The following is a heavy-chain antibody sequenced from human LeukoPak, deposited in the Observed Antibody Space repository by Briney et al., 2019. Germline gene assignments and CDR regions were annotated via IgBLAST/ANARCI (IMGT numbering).Heavy chain of an antibody. D-gene: IGHD3-22*01. CDR3: ARHAGDSSGYFTPGFDY. Sequence: ESLQISRKGSRYSFTNYWIGGVRQMPGKGLEWRRIIYSGDSATRYSPSFQGQATNPPDKAIRTAYLQWSRLKASDTPMYYCARHAGDSSGYFTPGFDYWGQGTLVTVSS. J-gene: IGHJ4*02. CDR1: RYSFTNYW. V-gene: IGHV5-51*01. CDR2: IYSGDSAT.